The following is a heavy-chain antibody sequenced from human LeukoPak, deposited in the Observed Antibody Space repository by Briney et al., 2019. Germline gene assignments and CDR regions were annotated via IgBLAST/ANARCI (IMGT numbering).Heavy chain of an antibody. CDR2: ISYDGNNK. D-gene: IGHD3-10*01. CDR1: GFTFGSYA. Sequence: GGSLRLSCAASGFTFGSYAVHWVRQAPGKGLEWVALISYDGNNKYYADSVKGRFTISRDNSKNTLYLQMNSLRAEDTAVYYCAKGVVVRGVIITPDFDYWGQGTLVTVSS. J-gene: IGHJ4*02. V-gene: IGHV3-30*04. CDR3: AKGVVVRGVIITPDFDY.